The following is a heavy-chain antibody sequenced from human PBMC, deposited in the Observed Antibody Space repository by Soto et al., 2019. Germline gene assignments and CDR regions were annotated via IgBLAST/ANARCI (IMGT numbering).Heavy chain of an antibody. V-gene: IGHV4-59*01. CDR1: GGSISSYY. Sequence: QVQLQESGPGLVKPSETLSLTCTVSGGSISSYYWSWIRQPPGKGLEWIGYIYYSGSNNNPSLKSRVTRSVDTSKNQFSLKLSSVTAADTAVYYCARNHAFDIWGQGTMVTVSS. J-gene: IGHJ3*02. CDR3: ARNHAFDI. CDR2: IYYSGS.